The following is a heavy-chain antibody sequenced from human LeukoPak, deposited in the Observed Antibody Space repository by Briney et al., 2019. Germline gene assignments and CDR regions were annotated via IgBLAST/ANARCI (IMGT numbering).Heavy chain of an antibody. CDR1: GFTLNSYW. J-gene: IGHJ6*02. V-gene: IGHV3-74*01. D-gene: IGHD3-22*01. CDR3: ARRPYYDSSGYYYYYYGMGV. Sequence: GGSLRLSCASSGFTLNSYWMHWVRQAPGKGLVWVSRINSDGSSTSYADSVKGRFTISRDNAKNTLYLQMNSLRAEDTAVYYCARRPYYDSSGYYYYYYGMGVWGQGTTVTVSS. CDR2: INSDGSST.